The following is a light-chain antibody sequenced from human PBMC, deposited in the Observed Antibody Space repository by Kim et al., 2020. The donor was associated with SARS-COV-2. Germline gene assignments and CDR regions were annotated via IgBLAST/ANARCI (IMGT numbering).Light chain of an antibody. V-gene: IGLV3-21*04. CDR2: YDS. CDR3: QVWDSSSHVV. J-gene: IGLJ2*01. CDR1: NIGSKS. Sequence: SYELTQPPSVSVAPGKTARITCGGNNIGSKSVHWYQQKPGQAPVLVIYYDSDRPSGIPERFSGSNSGNTATLTIGRVEAGDEADYYCQVWDSSSHVVFGGGTQLTVL.